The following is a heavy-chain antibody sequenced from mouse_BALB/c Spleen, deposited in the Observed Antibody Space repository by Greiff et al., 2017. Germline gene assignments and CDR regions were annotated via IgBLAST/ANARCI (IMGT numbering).Heavy chain of an antibody. CDR2: IDPENGDT. Sequence: VQLQQSGAELVRSGASVKLSCTASGFNIKDYYMHWVKQRPEQGLEWIGWIDPENGDTEYAPKFQGKATMTADTSSNTAYLQLSSLTSEDTAVYYCSPIYYYGSSYAMDYWGQGTSVTVSS. CDR1: GFNIKDYY. V-gene: IGHV14-4*02. CDR3: SPIYYYGSSYAMDY. J-gene: IGHJ4*01. D-gene: IGHD1-1*01.